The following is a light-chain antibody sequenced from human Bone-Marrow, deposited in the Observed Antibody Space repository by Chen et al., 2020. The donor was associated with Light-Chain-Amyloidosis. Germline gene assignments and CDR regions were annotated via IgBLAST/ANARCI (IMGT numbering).Light chain of an antibody. Sequence: SYVLTQPSSVSVAPGQTATMACGGNNIGSTSVHGYQQTPGQAPLLVVYDDSDRPSGIPERLSGYNSGNTATLTISRVEAGDEADYYCQVWDRSSDRPVFGGGTKLTVL. J-gene: IGLJ3*02. CDR2: DDS. CDR1: NIGSTS. CDR3: QVWDRSSDRPV. V-gene: IGLV3-21*02.